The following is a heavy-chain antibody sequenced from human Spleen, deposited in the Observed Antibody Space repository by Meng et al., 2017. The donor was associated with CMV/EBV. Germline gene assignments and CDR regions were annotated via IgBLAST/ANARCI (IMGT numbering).Heavy chain of an antibody. CDR1: GFSFSTYE. J-gene: IGHJ4*02. Sequence: GALRLSCTASGFSFSTYEMNWVRQAPGKGLEWVSYISSSGSTIYYADSVKGRFTISRDNAKNSLYLQMNSLRAEDTAVYYCARDRRYNWNDYWGQGTLVTVSS. CDR3: ARDRRYNWNDY. D-gene: IGHD1-1*01. V-gene: IGHV3-48*03. CDR2: ISSSGSTI.